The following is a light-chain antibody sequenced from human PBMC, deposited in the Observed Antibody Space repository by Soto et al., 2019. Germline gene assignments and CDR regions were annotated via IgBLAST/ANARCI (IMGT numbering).Light chain of an antibody. J-gene: IGLJ3*02. CDR3: AAWDDSLNGWV. V-gene: IGLV1-44*01. CDR2: SAN. Sequence: QAVVTQPPSASGTPGQRVTISCSGSSSNIGSYTVNWYQQLPQTAPKLLIYSANQRPSGVPDRFSGSKSGTSASLAISGLQSEDEADYYCAAWDDSLNGWVFGGGTQLTVL. CDR1: SSNIGSYT.